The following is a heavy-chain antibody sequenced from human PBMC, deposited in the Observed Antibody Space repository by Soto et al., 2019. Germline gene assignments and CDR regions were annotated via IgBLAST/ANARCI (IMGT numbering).Heavy chain of an antibody. V-gene: IGHV1-18*01. CDR3: ARTDLKRRGLGY. J-gene: IGHJ4*02. Sequence: QVQLVQSGTEVRKPGASVKVSCKASGYTFTSYGINWVRQAPGQGLEWMGWISGYNGNTDYVQRLQDRVTMTTDTSTRTAYMALRNLRSDDAAVYYCARTDLKRRGLGYWGQGTLVTVSS. D-gene: IGHD1-1*01. CDR1: GYTFTSYG. CDR2: ISGYNGNT.